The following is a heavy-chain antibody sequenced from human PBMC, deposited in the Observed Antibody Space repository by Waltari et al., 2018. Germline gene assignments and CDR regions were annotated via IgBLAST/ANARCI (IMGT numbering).Heavy chain of an antibody. Sequence: QVQLQQWGAGLLKPSETLSLTCAVYGGSFSGYYWSWIRQPPGKGLEWIGEINHSGSTNYNPSLKSRVTISVDTSKNQFSRKLSSVTAADTAVYYCARVRARDYVWGSYRLRYFDYWGQGTLVTVSS. CDR3: ARVRARDYVWGSYRLRYFDY. CDR2: INHSGST. V-gene: IGHV4-34*01. D-gene: IGHD3-16*02. J-gene: IGHJ4*02. CDR1: GGSFSGYY.